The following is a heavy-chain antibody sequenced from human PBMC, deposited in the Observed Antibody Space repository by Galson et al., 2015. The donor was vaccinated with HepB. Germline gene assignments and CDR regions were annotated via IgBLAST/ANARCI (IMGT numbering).Heavy chain of an antibody. CDR2: FDPEDGET. Sequence: SVKVSCKASGYTLTELSMHWVRQAPGKGLEWMGGFDPEDGETIYAQKFQGRVTMTEDTSTSTAYMELRSLRSDDTAVYYCAREGGLTYYYDSSGYYGRSHIDYWGQGTLVTVSS. CDR3: AREGGLTYYYDSSGYYGRSHIDY. V-gene: IGHV1-24*01. D-gene: IGHD3-22*01. J-gene: IGHJ4*02. CDR1: GYTLTELS.